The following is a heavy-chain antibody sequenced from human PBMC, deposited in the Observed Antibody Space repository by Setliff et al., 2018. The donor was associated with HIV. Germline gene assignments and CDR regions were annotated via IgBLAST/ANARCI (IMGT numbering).Heavy chain of an antibody. J-gene: IGHJ4*02. CDR1: GYSFTSYW. D-gene: IGHD3-10*01. CDR3: ARLPSLLWFGELNYYFDY. CDR2: IYPGDSDP. V-gene: IGHV5-51*01. Sequence: GESLKISCKGSGYSFTSYWIGWVRQMPGKGLEWMGIIYPGDSDPRYSPSFQGQVTISADKSISTAFLQWRSLKASDTAIYYCARLPSLLWFGELNYYFDYWGQGTLVTVSS.